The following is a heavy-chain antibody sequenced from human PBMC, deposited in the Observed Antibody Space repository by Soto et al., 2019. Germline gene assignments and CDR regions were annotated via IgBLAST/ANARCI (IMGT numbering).Heavy chain of an antibody. CDR1: GFTFSSYA. Sequence: PGGSLRLSCAASGFTFSSYAMHWVHQAPGKGLEWVAVISYDGSNKDYADSVKGRFTISRDNSKNTLYLQMNSLRAEDTAVYYCARVRYYDSSGYSWYPFAYWGQGTLVTVSS. D-gene: IGHD3-22*01. V-gene: IGHV3-30-3*01. J-gene: IGHJ4*02. CDR2: ISYDGSNK. CDR3: ARVRYYDSSGYSWYPFAY.